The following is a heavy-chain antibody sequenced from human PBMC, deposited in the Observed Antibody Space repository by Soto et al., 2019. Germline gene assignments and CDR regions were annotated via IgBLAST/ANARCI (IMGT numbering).Heavy chain of an antibody. CDR2: IVVGSGNT. D-gene: IGHD3-22*01. J-gene: IGHJ4*02. V-gene: IGHV1-58*01. Sequence: SVKVSCKASGFTFTSSAVQWVRQARGQRLEWIGWIVVGSGNTNYAQKFLERVTITRDMPTSTANMELSSLRSEDTAVYYCAAGFSYYDSSGYYFGPDYWGQ. CDR1: GFTFTSSA. CDR3: AAGFSYYDSSGYYFGPDY.